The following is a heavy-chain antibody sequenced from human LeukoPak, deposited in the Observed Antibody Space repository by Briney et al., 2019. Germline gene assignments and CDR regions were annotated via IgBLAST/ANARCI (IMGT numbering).Heavy chain of an antibody. J-gene: IGHJ6*04. CDR2: IRYDGNEK. D-gene: IGHD2-21*02. CDR1: GLIFSNYG. CDR3: AKAYGSRLLKGDHQNMDV. V-gene: IGHV3-30*02. Sequence: GGSLRLSCVAPGLIFSNYGMHWVRQAPGKGLDWVSFIRYDGNEKQYADSMRGRVTISRDNSKGTLFLQMTSLRPEDTAVYYWAKAYGSRLLKGDHQNMDVWGKGTTVIVSS.